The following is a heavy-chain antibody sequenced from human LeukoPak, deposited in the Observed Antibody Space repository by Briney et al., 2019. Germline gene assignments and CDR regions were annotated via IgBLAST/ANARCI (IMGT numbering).Heavy chain of an antibody. CDR2: VFPIFGTP. CDR3: ARDQGGDY. D-gene: IGHD3-16*01. J-gene: IGHJ4*02. V-gene: IGHV1-69*06. Sequence: EASVKVSCKASGGTFSDYAINWVRQAPGQGLEWMGRVFPIFGTPNYAQKFQGRVTFTADKSTSTAYMELSSLTSEDTAVYYCARDQGGDYWGQGTLVTVSS. CDR1: GGTFSDYA.